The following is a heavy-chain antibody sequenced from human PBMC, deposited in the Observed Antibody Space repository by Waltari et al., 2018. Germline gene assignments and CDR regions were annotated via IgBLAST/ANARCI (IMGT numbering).Heavy chain of an antibody. V-gene: IGHV4-34*01. J-gene: IGHJ4*02. CDR3: AGPYDFWSGYYFDY. D-gene: IGHD3-3*01. CDR1: GGSFSGYY. Sequence: QVQLQQWGAGLLKPSETLSLTCAVYGGSFSGYYWSWIRQPPGKGLEWIGEINHSGSTNYNPSLKSRFTISVDTSKNQFSLKLSSVTAADTAVYYCAGPYDFWSGYYFDYWGQGTLVTVSS. CDR2: INHSGST.